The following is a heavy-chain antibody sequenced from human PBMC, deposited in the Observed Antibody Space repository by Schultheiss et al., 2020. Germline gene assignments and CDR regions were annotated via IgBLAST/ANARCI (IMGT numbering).Heavy chain of an antibody. V-gene: IGHV3-23*01. D-gene: IGHD5-18*01. CDR3: AKIAAMATNSEYYYYYYYMDV. CDR2: ISGSGGST. Sequence: GGSLRLSCAASGFTFSSYAMSWVRQAPGKGLEWVSAISGSGGSTYYADSVKGRFTISRDNSKNTLYLQMNSLRAEDTAVYYCAKIAAMATNSEYYYYYYYMDVWGKGTTVTVSS. CDR1: GFTFSSYA. J-gene: IGHJ6*03.